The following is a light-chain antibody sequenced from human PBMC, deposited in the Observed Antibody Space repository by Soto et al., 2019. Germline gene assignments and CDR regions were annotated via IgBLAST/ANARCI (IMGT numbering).Light chain of an antibody. CDR1: SSDLGGYNY. Sequence: QSVLTQPPSASGSPGQSVTISCTGTSSDLGGYNYVSWYQQHPGKVPKLMIYEVSKRPSGVPDRFSGSKSGNTASLPVSGLQAEDEADYYCSSYAGSNTDYVFGTGTKVTVL. J-gene: IGLJ1*01. V-gene: IGLV2-8*01. CDR3: SSYAGSNTDYV. CDR2: EVS.